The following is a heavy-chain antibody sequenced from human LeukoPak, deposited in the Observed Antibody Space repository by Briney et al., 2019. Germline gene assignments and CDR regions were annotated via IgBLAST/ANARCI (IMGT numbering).Heavy chain of an antibody. CDR3: ARLYDSSGYFYYYGMDV. Sequence: PGGSLRLSCAASGFTFSSYEMNWVRQAPGKGLEWVSYTSSSGSTIYYADSVKGRFTISRDNAKNSLYLQMNSLRAEDTAVYYCARLYDSSGYFYYYGMDVWGQGTTVTVSS. CDR2: TSSSGSTI. D-gene: IGHD3-22*01. CDR1: GFTFSSYE. V-gene: IGHV3-48*03. J-gene: IGHJ6*02.